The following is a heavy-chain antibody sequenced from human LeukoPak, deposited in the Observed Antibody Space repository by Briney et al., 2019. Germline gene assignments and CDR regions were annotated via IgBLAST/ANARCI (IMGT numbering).Heavy chain of an antibody. V-gene: IGHV4-34*01. CDR3: ARGGRDGYNRGYYYMDV. Sequence: SETLSLTCAVYGGSFSGYYWSWIRQPPGKGLEWIGGINHSGSTNYNPSLKSRVTISVDTSKNQFSLKLSSVTAADTAVYYCARGGRDGYNRGYYYMDVWGKGTTVTVSS. J-gene: IGHJ6*03. CDR2: INHSGST. CDR1: GGSFSGYY. D-gene: IGHD5-24*01.